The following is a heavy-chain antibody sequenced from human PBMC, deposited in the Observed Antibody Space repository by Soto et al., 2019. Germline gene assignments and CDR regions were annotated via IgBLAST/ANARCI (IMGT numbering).Heavy chain of an antibody. CDR1: GYSINYGYY. CDR2: IFYNGNT. Sequence: SETLSLTCSVSGYSINYGYYWGWIRQPPGKGLEWIGSIFYNGNTYYNPSLKSRVTISVDTSKNHFSLRLNSVTAADTALYYCARTVTTSEYFDPWGKGTLVNVSS. V-gene: IGHV4-38-2*01. J-gene: IGHJ5*02. CDR3: ARTVTTSEYFDP. D-gene: IGHD4-17*01.